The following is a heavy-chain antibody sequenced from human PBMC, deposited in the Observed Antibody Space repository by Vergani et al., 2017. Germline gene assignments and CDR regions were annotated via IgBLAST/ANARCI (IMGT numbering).Heavy chain of an antibody. V-gene: IGHV3-30*03. CDR3: ATPRLRFSYYYYYGMDV. J-gene: IGHJ6*02. D-gene: IGHD5-12*01. CDR1: GFTSSYYG. CDR2: ISYDGTQK. Sequence: QVHLVESGGGVVQPGRSLRLSCVVSGFTSSYYGMHWVRQAPGKGLEWVAVISYDGTQKYYADSVKGRFTISRDNSKSTLYLQMNSLRTEDTAVYYCATPRLRFSYYYYYGMDVWGQGTTVTVSS.